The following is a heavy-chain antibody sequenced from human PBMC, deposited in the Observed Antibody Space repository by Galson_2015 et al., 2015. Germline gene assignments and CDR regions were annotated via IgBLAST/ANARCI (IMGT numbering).Heavy chain of an antibody. V-gene: IGHV1-3*01. CDR3: ARAELRPTYYYDSSGYWGAWFDP. CDR1: GYTFTSYA. D-gene: IGHD3-22*01. CDR2: INAGNGNT. J-gene: IGHJ5*02. Sequence: SVKVSCKASGYTFTSYAMHWVRQAPGQRLEWMGWINAGNGNTKYSQKFQGRVTITRDTSASTAYMELSSLRSEDTAVYYCARAELRPTYYYDSSGYWGAWFDPWGQGTLVTVSS.